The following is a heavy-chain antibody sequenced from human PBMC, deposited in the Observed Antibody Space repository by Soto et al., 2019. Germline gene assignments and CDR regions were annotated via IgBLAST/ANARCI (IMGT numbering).Heavy chain of an antibody. V-gene: IGHV3-48*02. Sequence: EVQLVESGGGLVQPGGSLRLYCAASGFTFSIFSMSWVRQAPGKGLEWISYVNAAANDIYYTDSVRGRFTISRDNAKNSLYLQMNSLRDDDTAVYYCVRDRMWEQWLGPHDAFEIWGQGTMVTVS. J-gene: IGHJ3*02. CDR1: GFTFSIFS. CDR2: VNAAANDI. CDR3: VRDRMWEQWLGPHDAFEI. D-gene: IGHD6-19*01.